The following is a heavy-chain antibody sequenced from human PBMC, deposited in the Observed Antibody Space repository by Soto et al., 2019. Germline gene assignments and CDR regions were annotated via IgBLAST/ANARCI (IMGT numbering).Heavy chain of an antibody. Sequence: QVQLQESGPGLVKPSQTLSLTCTVSGGPVINGDSYLNWIRQHPEKGLEWMGYINYRGTTNYNAAIKRRILISVDTSKNQFSLRLTSVTAADTAVYYCARDAPGAAPYWGQGTLVTVSS. CDR3: ARDAPGAAPY. J-gene: IGHJ4*02. CDR1: GGPVINGDSY. V-gene: IGHV4-31*03. D-gene: IGHD6-13*01. CDR2: INYRGTT.